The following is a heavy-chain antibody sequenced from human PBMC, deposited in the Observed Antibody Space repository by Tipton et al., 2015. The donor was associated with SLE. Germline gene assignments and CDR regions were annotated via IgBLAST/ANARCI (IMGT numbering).Heavy chain of an antibody. CDR2: INHSGST. J-gene: IGHJ5*02. Sequence: LRLSCAVYGGSFSGYYWSWIRQPPGKGLEWIGEINHSGSTNYNPSLKSRVTISVDTSKNQFSLKLSSVTAADTAVYYCARSIAAAGMRWFDPWGQGTLVTVSS. CDR1: GGSFSGYY. V-gene: IGHV4-34*01. D-gene: IGHD6-13*01. CDR3: ARSIAAAGMRWFDP.